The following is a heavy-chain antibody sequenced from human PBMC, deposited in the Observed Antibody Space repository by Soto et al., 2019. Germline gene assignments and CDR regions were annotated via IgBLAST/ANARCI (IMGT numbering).Heavy chain of an antibody. J-gene: IGHJ6*02. V-gene: IGHV1-18*01. CDR3: ARDQEASSSWYGDYYYYGMDV. Sequence: ASVKVSCTASGYTFTSYGISWVRQAPGQGLEWMGWISAYNGNTNYAQKLQGRVTMTTDTSTSTAYMELRSLRSDDTAVYYCARDQEASSSWYGDYYYYGMDVWGQGTTVTVSS. D-gene: IGHD6-13*01. CDR2: ISAYNGNT. CDR1: GYTFTSYG.